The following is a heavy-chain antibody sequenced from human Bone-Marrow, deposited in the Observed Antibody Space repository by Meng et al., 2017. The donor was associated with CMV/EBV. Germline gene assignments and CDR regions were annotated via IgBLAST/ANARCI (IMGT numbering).Heavy chain of an antibody. J-gene: IGHJ6*01. Sequence: SVKVSCKASGGTFSSYAISWVRQAPGQGLEWMGGIIPIFGTANYAQKFQGRVTITTDESTSTAYMELSSLRSEDTAVYYCARVPLPPHCLLGYCSGGSQVISGMDVWGQGTTVTGSS. CDR3: ARVPLPPHCLLGYCSGGSQVISGMDV. CDR1: GGTFSSYA. D-gene: IGHD2-15*01. V-gene: IGHV1-69*05. CDR2: IIPIFGTA.